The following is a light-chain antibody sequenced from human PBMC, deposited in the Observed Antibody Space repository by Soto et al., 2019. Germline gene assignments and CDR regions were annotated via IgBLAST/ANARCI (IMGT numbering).Light chain of an antibody. CDR1: QGISGY. CDR3: QQLNSYPLT. J-gene: IGKJ4*01. Sequence: IRLTQSPSSLSASVGDKVTITCRASQGISGYLAWYQQQPGKAPKLLIDIASTLQSGVPSRFSGSGSGTDFTLTISSLQPEDVAPYYCQQLNSYPLTFGGGTKVEIK. CDR2: IAS. V-gene: IGKV1-9*01.